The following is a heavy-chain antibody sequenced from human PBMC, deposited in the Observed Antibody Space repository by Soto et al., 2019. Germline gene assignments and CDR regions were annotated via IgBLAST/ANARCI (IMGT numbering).Heavy chain of an antibody. CDR3: ARGVPAASYGMDV. CDR1: GGSISSYY. Sequence: SETLSLTCTVSGGSISSYYWSWIRQPPGKGLEWIGYSYYSGSTNYNPSLKSRVTISVDTSKNQFSLKLSSVTAADTAVYYCARGVPAASYGMDVWGQGTTVTVSS. CDR2: SYYSGST. D-gene: IGHD2-2*01. J-gene: IGHJ6*02. V-gene: IGHV4-59*12.